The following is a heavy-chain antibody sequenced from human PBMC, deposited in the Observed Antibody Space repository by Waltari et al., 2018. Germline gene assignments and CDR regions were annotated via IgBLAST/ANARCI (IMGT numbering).Heavy chain of an antibody. CDR1: GYSISSGYY. J-gene: IGHJ5*02. V-gene: IGHV4-38-2*02. CDR3: ARALSGGDRPSWFDP. Sequence: QVQLQESGPGLVKPSETLSLTCTVSGYSISSGYYGGWIRQPPGKGLEWIGSIYHSGSTYYSPSLKSRVTISVDTSKNQFSLKLSSVTAADTAVYYCARALSGGDRPSWFDPWGQGTLVTVSS. D-gene: IGHD3-10*01. CDR2: IYHSGST.